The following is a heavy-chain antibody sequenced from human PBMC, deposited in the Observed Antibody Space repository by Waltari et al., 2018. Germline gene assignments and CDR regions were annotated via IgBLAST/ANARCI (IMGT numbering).Heavy chain of an antibody. CDR3: ARGGGVGRGFDY. CDR2: ISGSGART. Sequence: EVQLLESGGGLVQPGGSLRLSCAASGFTFSSYAMNWVRQAPGKGLEWVSFISGSGARTYYADSVKGRFAISRDNSKNTLFLQMICLRAEDTAVYYCARGGGVGRGFDYWGQGTLVTVSS. J-gene: IGHJ4*02. CDR1: GFTFSSYA. V-gene: IGHV3-23*01. D-gene: IGHD1-26*01.